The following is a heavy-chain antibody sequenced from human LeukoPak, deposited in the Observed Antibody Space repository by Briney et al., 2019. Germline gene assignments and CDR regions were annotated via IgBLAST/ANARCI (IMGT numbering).Heavy chain of an antibody. V-gene: IGHV4-4*07. CDR1: GGSISSYY. CDR3: ARDRIVYGDYYYYGMDV. CDR2: IYTSGST. Sequence: ASETLSLTCTVSGGSISSYYWSWIRQPAGKGREWIGRIYTSGSTNYNPSLKSRVTMSVDTSKNQFSLKLSSVTAADTAVYYCARDRIVYGDYYYYGMDVWGQGTTVTVSS. J-gene: IGHJ6*02. D-gene: IGHD4-17*01.